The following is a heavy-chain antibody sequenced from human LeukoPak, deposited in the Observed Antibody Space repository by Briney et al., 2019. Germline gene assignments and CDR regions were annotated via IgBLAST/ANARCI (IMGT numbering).Heavy chain of an antibody. V-gene: IGHV3-23*01. D-gene: IGHD5-12*01. CDR3: AKERRAYDPWYFDL. CDR2: ISSGGST. Sequence: GGSLTLSCVASGFNFNNYAISWVRQAPGQGLEWVSAISSGGSTSYADSAKGRFTISRDNSQDTLSLQMNSLRVEDTAVYYCAKERRAYDPWYFDLWGRGTLVTVSS. J-gene: IGHJ2*01. CDR1: GFNFNNYA.